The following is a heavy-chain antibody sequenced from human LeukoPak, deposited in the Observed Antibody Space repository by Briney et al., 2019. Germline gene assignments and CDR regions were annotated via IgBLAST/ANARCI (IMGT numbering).Heavy chain of an antibody. J-gene: IGHJ6*03. CDR2: IKSKTDGGTT. CDR3: TTEGLDYGYYYYYMDV. Sequence: GGSLRLSCAASGFTFNTYAMTWVRQAPGKGLEWVGRIKSKTDGGTTDYAAPVKGRFTISRDDSKNTLYLQMNSLKTEDTAVYYCTTEGLDYGYYYYYMDVWGKGTTVTISS. V-gene: IGHV3-15*01. D-gene: IGHD4-17*01. CDR1: GFTFNTYA.